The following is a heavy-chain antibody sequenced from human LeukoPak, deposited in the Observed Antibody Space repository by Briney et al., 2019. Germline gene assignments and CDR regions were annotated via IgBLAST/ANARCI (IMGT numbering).Heavy chain of an antibody. CDR2: IKQDGSEK. CDR3: ARVEYSSGWYQADY. V-gene: IGHV3-7*01. D-gene: IGHD6-19*01. Sequence: PGGSLRLSCAASGFTFSSYWMSWVRQAPGKGLEWVANIKQDGSEKYYVDSVKGRFTISRDNAKNSLYLQMNSLRAEDTAVYYCARVEYSSGWYQADYWGQGTLVTVSS. CDR1: GFTFSSYW. J-gene: IGHJ4*02.